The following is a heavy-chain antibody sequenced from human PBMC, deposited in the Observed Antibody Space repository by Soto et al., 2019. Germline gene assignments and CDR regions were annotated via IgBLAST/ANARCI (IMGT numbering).Heavy chain of an antibody. CDR2: IWYDGNYK. CDR3: AREGAVAGSQDF. CDR1: GFMFSDYG. D-gene: IGHD6-19*01. Sequence: LRLSCAASGFMFSDYGMHWVRQAPGKGLEWVAIIWYDGNYKYYSESAKGRFTISRDNSNNTLYLQMNNLRVEDTAVYFCAREGAVAGSQDFWGQGTLVTVSS. J-gene: IGHJ4*02. V-gene: IGHV3-33*01.